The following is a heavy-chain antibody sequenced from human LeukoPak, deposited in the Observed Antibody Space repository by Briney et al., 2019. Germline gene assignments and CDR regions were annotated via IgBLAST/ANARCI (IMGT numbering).Heavy chain of an antibody. D-gene: IGHD2-2*01. J-gene: IGHJ3*02. CDR2: IYYSGST. CDR3: ARGRDIVVEADAFDI. V-gene: IGHV4-30-4*08. Sequence: SETLSLTCTVSGGSISSGDYYWSWIRQPPGKGLEWIGYIYYSGSTYYNPSLKSRVTISVDTSKNQFSLKLSSVTAADTAVYYCARGRDIVVEADAFDIWGQGTMVTVSS. CDR1: GGSISSGDYY.